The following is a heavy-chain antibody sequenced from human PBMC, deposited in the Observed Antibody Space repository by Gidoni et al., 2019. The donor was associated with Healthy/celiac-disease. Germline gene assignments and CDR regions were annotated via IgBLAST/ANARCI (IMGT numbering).Heavy chain of an antibody. D-gene: IGHD3-22*01. CDR3: ARNYDSSGYYYERGAFDI. CDR1: GGSISRYY. V-gene: IGHV4-59*01. J-gene: IGHJ3*02. CDR2: IYYSGRT. Sequence: QVQLQDSGPGLVEPSETLSLTCTVSGGSISRYYWSWIWQHPGKGLEWIGYIYYSGRTNYNPSLKSRVTISVDTSKNQFSLKLSSVTAADTAVYYCARNYDSSGYYYERGAFDIWGQGTMVTVSS.